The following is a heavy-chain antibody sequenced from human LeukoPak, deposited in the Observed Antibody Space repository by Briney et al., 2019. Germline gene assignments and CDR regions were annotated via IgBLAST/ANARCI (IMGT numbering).Heavy chain of an antibody. V-gene: IGHV3-23*01. D-gene: IGHD3-3*01. CDR1: GFTFSSYA. Sequence: GGSLRLSCAASGFTFSSYALSWVRQAPGKGLEWVSAISGSGGSTYYADSVKGRFTISRDNSKNTLYLQMNSLRAEDTAVYYCAKVRDDFWSGYYIEGISVFDYWGQGTLVTVSS. CDR3: AKVRDDFWSGYYIEGISVFDY. J-gene: IGHJ4*02. CDR2: ISGSGGST.